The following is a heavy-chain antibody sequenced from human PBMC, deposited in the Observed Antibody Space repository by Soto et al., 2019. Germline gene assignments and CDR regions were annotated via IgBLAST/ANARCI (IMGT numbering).Heavy chain of an antibody. J-gene: IGHJ5*02. CDR3: ASSIAARRDKNRFDP. CDR1: GFTFSSYS. D-gene: IGHD6-6*01. Sequence: PGGSLRLSCAASGFTFSSYSMNWVRQAPGKGLEWVSSISSSSSYIYYADSVKGRFTISRDNAKNSLYLQMNSLRAEDTAVYYCASSIAARRDKNRFDPWGQGTLVTVSS. V-gene: IGHV3-21*01. CDR2: ISSSSSYI.